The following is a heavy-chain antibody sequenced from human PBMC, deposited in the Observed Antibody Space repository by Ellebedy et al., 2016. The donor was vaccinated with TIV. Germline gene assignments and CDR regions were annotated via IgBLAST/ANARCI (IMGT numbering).Heavy chain of an antibody. D-gene: IGHD6-19*01. V-gene: IGHV1-69*13. CDR3: VTQIQWLAHFDY. Sequence: SVKVSCXASGYSFTTYYMNWVRQAPGQGLEWMGGIIPIFGTANYAQKFQGRVTITADESTSTAYMELSSLTSEDTAVYYCVTQIQWLAHFDYWGQGTLVTVSS. CDR1: GYSFTTYY. CDR2: IIPIFGTA. J-gene: IGHJ4*02.